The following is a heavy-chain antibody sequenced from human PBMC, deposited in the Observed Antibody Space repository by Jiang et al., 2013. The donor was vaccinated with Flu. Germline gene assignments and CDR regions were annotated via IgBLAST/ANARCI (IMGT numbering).Heavy chain of an antibody. V-gene: IGHV4-4*02. D-gene: IGHD5-12*01. Sequence: GSGLVKPSGTLSLTCAVSGGSISSSNWWSWVRQPPGKGLEWIGEIYHSGSTNYNPSLKSRVTISLDKSKNEFSLQLSSVTAADTAVYYCARWGYKVAMIHNYFDYWGQGTLVTVSS. CDR2: IYHSGST. J-gene: IGHJ4*02. CDR3: ARWGYKVAMIHNYFDY. CDR1: GGSISSSNW.